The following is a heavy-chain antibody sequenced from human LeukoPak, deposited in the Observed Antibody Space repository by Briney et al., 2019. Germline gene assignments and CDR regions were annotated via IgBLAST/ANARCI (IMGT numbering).Heavy chain of an antibody. CDR1: GGSISSNHYY. J-gene: IGHJ4*02. D-gene: IGHD3-10*01. V-gene: IGHV4-39*07. Sequence: SETLSLTCTVSGGSISSNHYYWGWIRQPPGKGLEWIGSIYYSGSTHYNPSLKSRVTISIDTSKNQFSLELSSVTAADTAMYYCARDSGRYYYGSGSSLHLDYWGQGTLVTVSS. CDR2: IYYSGST. CDR3: ARDSGRYYYGSGSSLHLDY.